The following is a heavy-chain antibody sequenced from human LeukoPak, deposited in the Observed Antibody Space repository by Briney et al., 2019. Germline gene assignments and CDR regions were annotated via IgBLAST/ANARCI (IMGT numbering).Heavy chain of an antibody. V-gene: IGHV4-59*01. CDR2: MYYRGNT. Sequence: PSETLSLTCTVSGGSIRSYYWSWIRQPPGKGLEWIGYMYYRGNTNYNPSLKSRVTISVDTSKNQFSLKLSSVTAADTAVYYCXTGVHGIAAAGDYYFDYWGQGTLVTVSS. D-gene: IGHD6-13*01. CDR1: GGSIRSYY. J-gene: IGHJ4*02. CDR3: XTGVHGIAAAGDYYFDY.